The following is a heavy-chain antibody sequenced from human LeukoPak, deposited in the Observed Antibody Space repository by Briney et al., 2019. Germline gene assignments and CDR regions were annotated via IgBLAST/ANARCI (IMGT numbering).Heavy chain of an antibody. CDR2: IDVRGDTI. CDR1: GFIFSDYY. CDR3: AKNPAYYYDGSAYPVDY. V-gene: IGHV3-11*01. Sequence: GSLRLSCAASGFIFSDYYMTWIRQAPGKGLEWVASIDVRGDTILYADSVKGRFTISRDSAKNSLYLQMNSLRAEDTAVYYCAKNPAYYYDGSAYPVDYWGQGTLVTVSS. D-gene: IGHD3-22*01. J-gene: IGHJ4*02.